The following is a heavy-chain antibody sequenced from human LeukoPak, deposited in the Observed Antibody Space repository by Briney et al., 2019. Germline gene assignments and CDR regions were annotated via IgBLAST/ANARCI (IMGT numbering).Heavy chain of an antibody. D-gene: IGHD3-9*01. CDR3: ARVLRYFDRGAFDI. CDR2: ISSSSSYI. J-gene: IGHJ3*02. V-gene: IGHV3-21*01. CDR1: GFTFSSYS. Sequence: GSLRLSCAASGFTFSSYSMNWVRQAPGKGLEWVSSISSSSSYIYYADSVKGRFTISRDNAKNSLYLQMNSLRAEDTAVYYCARVLRYFDRGAFDIWGQGTMVTVSS.